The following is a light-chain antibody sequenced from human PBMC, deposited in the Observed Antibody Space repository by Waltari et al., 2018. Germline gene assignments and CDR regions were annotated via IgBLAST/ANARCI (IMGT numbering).Light chain of an antibody. CDR2: EVS. V-gene: IGLV2-14*01. CDR3: SSYTTSSTPGV. J-gene: IGLJ1*01. CDR1: DSDVGDYDF. Sequence: QSALTQPASVSGSPGQSSTIPCSGPDSDVGDYDFVSWYQQPPGKAPHLIIYEVSNRPSGISNRFSASNSGNTASLTISGLQAEDAADYYCSSYTTSSTPGVFGTGTRVTVL.